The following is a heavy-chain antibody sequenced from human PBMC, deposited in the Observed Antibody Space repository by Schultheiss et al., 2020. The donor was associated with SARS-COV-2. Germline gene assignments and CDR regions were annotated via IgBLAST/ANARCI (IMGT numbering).Heavy chain of an antibody. V-gene: IGHV4-34*01. Sequence: SETLSLTCAVYGGSFSGYYWGWIRQPPGKGLEWIGSIYYSGSTYYNPSLKSRVTISVDTSKNQFSLKMTSVAEADTAVYYCARRGSGGMTFDHWGQGTRVTVSS. D-gene: IGHD2-15*01. J-gene: IGHJ4*02. CDR1: GGSFSGYY. CDR2: IYYSGST. CDR3: ARRGSGGMTFDH.